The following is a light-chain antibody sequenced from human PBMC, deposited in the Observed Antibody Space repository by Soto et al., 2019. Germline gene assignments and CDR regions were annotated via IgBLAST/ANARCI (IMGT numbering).Light chain of an antibody. CDR2: DAS. Sequence: EIVLTQSPATLSLSPGERATLSCRASQSVSSYLACDQQKPGQAPRLLIYDASNMATGIPARFSGSGSGTDFTLTISSLEPEDFAVYYCQQRSNWPRNTFGQGTKLEIK. CDR1: QSVSSY. V-gene: IGKV3-11*01. J-gene: IGKJ2*01. CDR3: QQRSNWPRNT.